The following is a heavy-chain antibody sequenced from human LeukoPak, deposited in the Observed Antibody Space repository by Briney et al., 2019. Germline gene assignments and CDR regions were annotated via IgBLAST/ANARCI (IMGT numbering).Heavy chain of an antibody. V-gene: IGHV3-48*01. J-gene: IGHJ4*02. CDR3: ATESGTYSGTCFDY. D-gene: IGHD1-26*01. Sequence: GGSLRLSCAASGFTFSSYNMDWVRQAPGKGLEWVSYISSSSNTIYYADSVKGRFTISRDNAKNSLYLQMNSLRAEDTAVYYCATESGTYSGTCFDYWGQGNLVTVSS. CDR1: GFTFSSYN. CDR2: ISSSSNTI.